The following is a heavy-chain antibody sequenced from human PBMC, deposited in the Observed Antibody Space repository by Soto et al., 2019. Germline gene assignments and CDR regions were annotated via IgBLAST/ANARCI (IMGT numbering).Heavy chain of an antibody. CDR1: GFTFSSYS. CDR3: ARPIAATNWFDP. D-gene: IGHD6-13*01. CDR2: ISSSSSYI. Sequence: GWSLRLSCAASGFTFSSYSMNWVRQAPGKGLEWVSSISSSSSYIYYADSVKGRFTISRDNAKNSLYLQMNSLRAEDTAVYYCARPIAATNWFDPWGQGTLVTVSS. V-gene: IGHV3-21*01. J-gene: IGHJ5*02.